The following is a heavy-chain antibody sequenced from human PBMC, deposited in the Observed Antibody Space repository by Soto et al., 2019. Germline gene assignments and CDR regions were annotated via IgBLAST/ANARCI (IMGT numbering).Heavy chain of an antibody. Sequence: GASVKVSCKVSGYNFTTYGISWVRQAPGQGLEWMGWISAYKSKTNYAQNLQGRVTMTTDTSTSTVYMELRSLRSDDTAVYYCARVTSYLDAYSWFDPWGQGTLVTVSS. D-gene: IGHD3-9*01. CDR3: ARVTSYLDAYSWFDP. J-gene: IGHJ5*02. V-gene: IGHV1-18*01. CDR2: ISAYKSKT. CDR1: GYNFTTYG.